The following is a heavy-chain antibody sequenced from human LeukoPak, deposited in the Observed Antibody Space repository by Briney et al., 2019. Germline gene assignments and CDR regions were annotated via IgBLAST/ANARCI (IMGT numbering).Heavy chain of an antibody. Sequence: SVKVSCKASGYTFTSYAISWVRQAPGQGLEWMGGIIPIFGTANYAQKFQGRVTITADESTSIAYMELSSLRSEDTAVYYCARSSSWYSGFDYWGQGTLVTVSS. CDR3: ARSSSWYSGFDY. D-gene: IGHD6-13*01. J-gene: IGHJ4*02. CDR1: GYTFTSYA. V-gene: IGHV1-69*13. CDR2: IIPIFGTA.